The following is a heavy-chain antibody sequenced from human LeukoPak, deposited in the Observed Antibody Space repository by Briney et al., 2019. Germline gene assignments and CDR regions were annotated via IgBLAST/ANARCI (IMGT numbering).Heavy chain of an antibody. CDR3: ASPHGGNPPDAFDI. CDR1: GYTFTGYY. Sequence: ASVKVSCKASGYTFTGYYMHWVRQAPGQGLEWMGWINPNSGGTNYAQKFQGRVTMTRDTSISTAYMELSGLRSDDTAMYYCASPHGGNPPDAFDIWGQGTMVTVSS. D-gene: IGHD4-23*01. J-gene: IGHJ3*02. CDR2: INPNSGGT. V-gene: IGHV1-2*02.